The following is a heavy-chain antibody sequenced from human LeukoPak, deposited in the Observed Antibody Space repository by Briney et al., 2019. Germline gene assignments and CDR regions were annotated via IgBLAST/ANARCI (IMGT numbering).Heavy chain of an antibody. Sequence: SQTLSLTCTVSGGSISSYYWSWIRQPPGKGLEWIGYIYYSGSTNYNPSLKSRVTISVDTSKNQFSLKLSSVTAADTAVYYCARDASGYYDSSGPPDYWGQGTLVTVSS. CDR1: GGSISSYY. CDR3: ARDASGYYDSSGPPDY. D-gene: IGHD3-22*01. J-gene: IGHJ4*02. V-gene: IGHV4-59*01. CDR2: IYYSGST.